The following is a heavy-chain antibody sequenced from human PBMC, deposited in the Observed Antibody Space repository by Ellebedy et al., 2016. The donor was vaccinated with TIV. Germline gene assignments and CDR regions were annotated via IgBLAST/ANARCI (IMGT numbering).Heavy chain of an antibody. J-gene: IGHJ3*02. CDR2: INVGNGNT. CDR1: GYSFSSFA. Sequence: ASVKVSCXTSGYSFSSFALHWVRQAPGQSLEWMGWINVGNGNTKYSQKFQGRVTITRDASAATAYMELSSLRFEDTAVFYCAIITTDEFDIWGQGTMVTVSS. D-gene: IGHD3-10*01. CDR3: AIITTDEFDI. V-gene: IGHV1-3*01.